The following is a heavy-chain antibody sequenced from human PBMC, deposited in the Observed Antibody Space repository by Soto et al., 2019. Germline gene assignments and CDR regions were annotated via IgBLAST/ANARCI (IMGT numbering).Heavy chain of an antibody. Sequence: ASVKVSCKASGYSFANYVMYWVRQAPGQRLEWMGWINAGNGNTKYSQKFQGRFTISRDNSKNTLYLQMNSLGAEDTAIFYCAKAPVPDYTAYGSCVFELWGRGTLVTVSS. CDR2: INAGNGNT. CDR1: GYSFANYV. D-gene: IGHD4-4*01. J-gene: IGHJ1*01. V-gene: IGHV1-3*01. CDR3: AKAPVPDYTAYGSCVFEL.